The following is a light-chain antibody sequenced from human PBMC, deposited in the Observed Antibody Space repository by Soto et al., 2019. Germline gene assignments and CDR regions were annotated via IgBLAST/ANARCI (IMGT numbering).Light chain of an antibody. CDR3: QQYNSLWT. Sequence: DTQMSQSPSTLSASVGDRVTITCRASQSISIWLAWYQQRPGKAPKLLIYQASTLESEVPSRFSGSGSGTEFTLTISSLQPDDFATYYCQQYNSLWTFGQGTKVDIK. J-gene: IGKJ1*01. CDR1: QSISIW. V-gene: IGKV1-5*03. CDR2: QAS.